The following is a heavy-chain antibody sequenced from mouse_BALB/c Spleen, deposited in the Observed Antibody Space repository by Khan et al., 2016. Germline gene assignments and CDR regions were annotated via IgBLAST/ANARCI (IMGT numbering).Heavy chain of an antibody. Sequence: EVQLQESGPDLVKPSQSLSLTCTVTGYSITSGYSWHWIRQFPGNKLEWMGYIHYSGSTNYNPSLKSRISIPRDTSKNQFFLQLNSVTTEDTATXYCAGFNYGYAMDYWGQGTSVTVTS. CDR3: AGFNYGYAMDY. V-gene: IGHV3-1*02. CDR1: GYSITSGYS. D-gene: IGHD2-4*01. J-gene: IGHJ4*01. CDR2: IHYSGST.